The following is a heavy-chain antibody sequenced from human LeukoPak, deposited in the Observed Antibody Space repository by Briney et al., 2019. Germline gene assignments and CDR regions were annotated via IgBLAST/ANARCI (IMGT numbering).Heavy chain of an antibody. D-gene: IGHD6-13*01. CDR1: GGSISSHY. CDR3: ARDATGYSSSWYSSGGFDY. V-gene: IGHV4-59*11. CDR2: IYYSGTT. J-gene: IGHJ4*02. Sequence: PSETLSLTCTVSGGSISSHYWSWIRQPPGKGLEWIGYIYYSGTTNYNPSLKSRVTISVDTSKNQFSLKLSSVTAADTAVYYCARDATGYSSSWYSSGGFDYWGQGTLVTVSS.